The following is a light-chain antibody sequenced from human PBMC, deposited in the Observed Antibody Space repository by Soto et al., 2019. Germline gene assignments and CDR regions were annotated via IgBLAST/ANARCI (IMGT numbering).Light chain of an antibody. CDR1: QSVSSN. J-gene: IGKJ5*01. V-gene: IGKV3-15*01. Sequence: ELVLTQSPGTLSLSQGERATLSCRASQSVSSNLAWYQQKPGQAPRLLIYGASTRATGIPARFSGSGSGTEFTLTISSLQSEDFAVYYCQQYNNWPRSFGQGTRLEIK. CDR2: GAS. CDR3: QQYNNWPRS.